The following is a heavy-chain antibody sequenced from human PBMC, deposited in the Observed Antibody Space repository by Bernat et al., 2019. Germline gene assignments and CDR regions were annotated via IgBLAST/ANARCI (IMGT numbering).Heavy chain of an antibody. CDR3: AKDRGYSYDYYYYYGMDV. J-gene: IGHJ6*02. V-gene: IGHV3-30*18. CDR2: ISYDGSNK. CDR1: GFTFSSYG. Sequence: QVQLVESGGGVVQPGRSLRLSCAASGFTFSSYGMHWVRQAPGKGLEWVAVISYDGSNKYYADSVKGRFTISRDNSKNTLYLQMNSLRAEDTAVYYCAKDRGYSYDYYYYYGMDVWGQGTTVTVSS. D-gene: IGHD5-18*01.